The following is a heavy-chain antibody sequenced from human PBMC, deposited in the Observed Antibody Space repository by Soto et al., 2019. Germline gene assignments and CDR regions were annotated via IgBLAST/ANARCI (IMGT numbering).Heavy chain of an antibody. CDR3: AKGVVPAAMRVAPYYYGMDV. V-gene: IGHV3-23*01. D-gene: IGHD2-2*01. CDR2: ISGSGGST. J-gene: IGHJ6*02. CDR1: GFTFSSYA. Sequence: EVQLLESGGGLVQPGGSLRLSCAASGFTFSSYAMSWVRQAPGKGLEWVSAISGSGGSTYYADSVKGRFTISRDNSKNTLYLQMNSLRAEDTAVYYCAKGVVPAAMRVAPYYYGMDVWGQGTTVTVSS.